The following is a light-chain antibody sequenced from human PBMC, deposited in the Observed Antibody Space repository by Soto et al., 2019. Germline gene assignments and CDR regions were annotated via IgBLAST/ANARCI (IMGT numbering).Light chain of an antibody. CDR2: DAS. CDR1: QSVSSY. V-gene: IGKV3-11*01. J-gene: IGKJ3*01. CDR3: QQRSNWPLT. Sequence: EIVLTQSPATLSLSPGDRATLSCRASQSVSSYLTWYQQKPGQAPRLLIYDASNRATGIPARFRGSGSGTDFTLTISSLEPEDFALYYCQQRSNWPLTCGPGTKVEIK.